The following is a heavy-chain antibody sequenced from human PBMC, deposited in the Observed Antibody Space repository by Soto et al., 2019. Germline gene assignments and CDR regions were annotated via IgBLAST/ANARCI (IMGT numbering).Heavy chain of an antibody. CDR3: ATGVIWIGYFTVDS. V-gene: IGHV1-69*01. CDR2: FIPVYRTL. Sequence: GASVEVSCPASGGIVGNSAINFVRQTRGQGLEWLGGFIPVYRTLNYAQKFQGRVTITADESTGTAYMTLSSLASDDTAVYYCATGVIWIGYFTVDSWGQGPRVPFP. J-gene: IGHJ4*02. CDR1: GGIVGNSA. D-gene: IGHD3-3*01.